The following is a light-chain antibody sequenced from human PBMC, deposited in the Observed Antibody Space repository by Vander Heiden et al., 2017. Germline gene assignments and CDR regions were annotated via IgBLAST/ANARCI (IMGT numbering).Light chain of an antibody. V-gene: IGLV2-14*03. CDR2: DVT. CDR3: SSYTTSSVF. J-gene: IGLJ2*01. CDR1: SSDVGGYTY. Sequence: QAALAQPASVSGSPGQSITISCTGSSSDVGGYTYVSWYQHHPGKAPKLIIYDVTKRPSGVSDRFSGSKSGNTASLTISGLQAEDEADYYCSSYTTSSVFFGGGTKLTVL.